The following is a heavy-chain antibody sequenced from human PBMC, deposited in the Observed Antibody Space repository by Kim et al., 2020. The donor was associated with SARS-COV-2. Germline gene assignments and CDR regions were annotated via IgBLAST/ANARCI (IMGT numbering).Heavy chain of an antibody. V-gene: IGHV1-18*01. CDR3: ARVGLWFGARSGSYGMDV. J-gene: IGHJ6*02. CDR2: ISAYNGNT. Sequence: ASVKVSCKASGYTFTSYGISWVRQAPGQGLEWMGWISAYNGNTNYAQKLQGRVTMTTDTSTSTAYMELRSLRSDDTAVYYCARVGLWFGARSGSYGMDVWGQGTTVTVSS. D-gene: IGHD3-10*01. CDR1: GYTFTSYG.